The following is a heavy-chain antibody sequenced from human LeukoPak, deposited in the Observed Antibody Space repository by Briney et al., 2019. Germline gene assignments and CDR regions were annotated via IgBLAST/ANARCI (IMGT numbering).Heavy chain of an antibody. CDR2: IHYSGST. CDR3: ARDRYYGSGSYRSHT. D-gene: IGHD3-10*01. CDR1: GDSINRGAYS. V-gene: IGHV4-30-2*01. Sequence: PSETLSLTCAVTGDSINRGAYSWSWIRQPPGKGLDLLGYIHYSGSTYYNPSLKSRVTISLDRPKNQFSLKLTSVTAADTAVYYCARDRYYGSGSYRSHTWGQGTLVTVSS. J-gene: IGHJ5*02.